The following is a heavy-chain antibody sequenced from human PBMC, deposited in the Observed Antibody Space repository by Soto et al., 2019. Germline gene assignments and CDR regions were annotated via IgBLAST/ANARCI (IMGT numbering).Heavy chain of an antibody. J-gene: IGHJ4*02. CDR2: IKQDGSEK. CDR1: GFTFSSYW. D-gene: IGHD3-3*01. V-gene: IGHV3-7*05. CDR3: ARVLARYYDFWSGDTRGHYFDY. Sequence: GGSLRLSCAASGFTFSSYWMSWVRQAPGKGLEWVANIKQDGSEKYYVDSVKGRFTISRDNAKNSLYLQMNSLRAEDTAVYYCARVLARYYDFWSGDTRGHYFDYWGQGTLVTVSS.